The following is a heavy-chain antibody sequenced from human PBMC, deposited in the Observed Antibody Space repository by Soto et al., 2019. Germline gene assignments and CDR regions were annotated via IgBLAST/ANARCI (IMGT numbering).Heavy chain of an antibody. CDR3: ARVSDSVVAATQS. D-gene: IGHD2-15*01. Sequence: SXTLSLTCTVSGGSISSGGYYWSWIRQHPGKGLEWIGYIYYSGSTYYNPSLKSRVTISVDTSKNQFSLKLSSVTAADTAVYYCARVSDSVVAATQSLGQGNLVTVSS. V-gene: IGHV4-31*03. CDR1: GGSISSGGYY. CDR2: IYYSGST. J-gene: IGHJ5*02.